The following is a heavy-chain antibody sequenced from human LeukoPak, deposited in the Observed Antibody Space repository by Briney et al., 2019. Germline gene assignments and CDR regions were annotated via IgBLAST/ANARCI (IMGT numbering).Heavy chain of an antibody. CDR1: GYTFTSYG. D-gene: IGHD3-16*01. CDR2: ISAYNGNT. J-gene: IGHJ4*02. Sequence: GASVKVSCKASGYTFTSYGISWVRQAPGQGLEWMGWISAYNGNTNYAQKLQGRVTITADKSTSTAYMELSSLRSEDTAVYYCTSRGGYWGQGTLVTVSS. CDR3: TSRGGY. V-gene: IGHV1-18*01.